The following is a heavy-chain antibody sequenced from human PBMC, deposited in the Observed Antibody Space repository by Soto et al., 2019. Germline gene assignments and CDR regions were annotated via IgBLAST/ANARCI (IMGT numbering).Heavy chain of an antibody. CDR3: ARAMRGEDIVVVVAATFASNAFDI. J-gene: IGHJ3*02. CDR2: INPNSGGT. CDR1: GYIFTAYS. Sequence: ASVKVSCKASGYIFTAYSMHWVRQAPGQGLEWMGWINPNSGGTNYAQKFQGRVTMTRDTSISTAYMELSRLRSDDTAVYYCARAMRGEDIVVVVAATFASNAFDIWGQGTMVTVSS. V-gene: IGHV1-2*02. D-gene: IGHD2-15*01.